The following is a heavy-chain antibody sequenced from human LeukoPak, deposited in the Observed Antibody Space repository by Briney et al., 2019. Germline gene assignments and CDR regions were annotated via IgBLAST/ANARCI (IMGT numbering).Heavy chain of an antibody. CDR3: ARRGFVVTAVSSSHDAFVI. Sequence: PGETLSLTCTASGGSISSYYWSWIRQPPGKGLEWIGYIYYSGSTNYNPSPKSGGSTSLDTTKKKSSLKLSSVTAADTAVYYCARRGFVVTAVSSSHDAFVIWGQRTLVTVSS. J-gene: IGHJ3*02. CDR1: GGSISSYY. CDR2: IYYSGST. D-gene: IGHD2-21*02. V-gene: IGHV4-59*01.